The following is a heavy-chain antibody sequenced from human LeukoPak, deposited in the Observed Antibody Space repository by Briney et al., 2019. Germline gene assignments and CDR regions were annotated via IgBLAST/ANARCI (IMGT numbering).Heavy chain of an antibody. CDR2: ISGSGGST. V-gene: IGHV3-23*01. Sequence: PGGSLRLSCAASGFTFSSYAMSWVRQAPGKGLEWVSAISGSGGSTYYADSVKGRFTISRDNSKNTLYLQMNSLRAEDTAVYYCAKDPFGSGSYYNPRSYFDYWGQGTLVTVSS. CDR3: AKDPFGSGSYYNPRSYFDY. CDR1: GFTFSSYA. D-gene: IGHD3-10*01. J-gene: IGHJ4*02.